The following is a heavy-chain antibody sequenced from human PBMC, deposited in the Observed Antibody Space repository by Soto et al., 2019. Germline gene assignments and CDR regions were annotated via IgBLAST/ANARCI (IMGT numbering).Heavy chain of an antibody. J-gene: IGHJ6*02. Sequence: QVQLVQSGAEVKKPGSSVKVSCKASGGTFSSYAISWVRQAPGQGLEWMGGIIPIFGTANYAQKFQGRVTITADEATSTDYIELRRRSSEETAVYYCARRIDYDFWSGYTRWNDSYSGMVVWGQGPTVTVSS. D-gene: IGHD3-3*01. CDR2: IIPIFGTA. V-gene: IGHV1-69*01. CDR3: ARRIDYDFWSGYTRWNDSYSGMVV. CDR1: GGTFSSYA.